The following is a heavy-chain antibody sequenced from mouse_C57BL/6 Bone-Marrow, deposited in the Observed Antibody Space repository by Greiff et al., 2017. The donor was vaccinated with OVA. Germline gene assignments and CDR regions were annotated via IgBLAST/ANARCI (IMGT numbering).Heavy chain of an antibody. V-gene: IGHV3-6*01. Sequence: DVQLQESGPGLVKPSQSLSLTCSVTGYSITSGYYWNWIRQLPGKKLEWMGYISYGGSTNYNPSLKNRISITRDTSKNQFFLKLISVTTEDTATYYCARDHSRYCAMDCWGQGTSVTVSS. CDR3: ARDHSRYCAMDC. J-gene: IGHJ4*01. CDR2: ISYGGST. CDR1: GYSITSGYY.